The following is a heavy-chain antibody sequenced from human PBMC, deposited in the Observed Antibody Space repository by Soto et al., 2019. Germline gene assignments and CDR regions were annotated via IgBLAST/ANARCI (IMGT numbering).Heavy chain of an antibody. J-gene: IGHJ4*02. CDR3: ARQPADGVYGYYCDY. CDR2: IFYSGTA. D-gene: IGHD4-17*01. CDR1: GFSISPYY. V-gene: IGHV4-59*01. Sequence: SGTLSLTCTVSGFSISPYYWSWLRQSPGKGLEWLGYIFYSGTADYNPSLENRVTLSVDRSTNRISLELTSVTAADSAVYYCARQPADGVYGYYCDYWGPGIQVNVSS.